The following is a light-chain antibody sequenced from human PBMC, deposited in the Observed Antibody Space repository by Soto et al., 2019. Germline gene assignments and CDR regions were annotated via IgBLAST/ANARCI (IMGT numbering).Light chain of an antibody. CDR2: AAS. V-gene: IGKV3-15*01. J-gene: IGKJ4*01. CDR3: QKFSAVPT. Sequence: EIVVTQSPATLSVSPGERATLSCRASQSVSRNVAWYQHKPGQPPRLLIYAASTRATGIPARFSGSGSGTEFTLTISSLQPEDVATYYCQKFSAVPTFGGGTKVEI. CDR1: QSVSRN.